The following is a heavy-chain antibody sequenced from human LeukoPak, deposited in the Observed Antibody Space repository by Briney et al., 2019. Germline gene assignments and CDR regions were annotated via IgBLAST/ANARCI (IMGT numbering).Heavy chain of an antibody. V-gene: IGHV3-33*01. CDR3: ARDAQRGFDYSTSLKT. J-gene: IGHJ5*01. CDR1: GFIFSHHG. CDR2: IWSDSTNR. Sequence: PGGSLRLSCAASGFIFSHHGMHWVRQAPGKGLEWVAVIWSDSTNRFYADSVKGRFTISRDNSQNTVFLQMNSLRANDTAIYHCARDAQRGFDYSTSLKTWGRGTLVTVSS. D-gene: IGHD4-11*01.